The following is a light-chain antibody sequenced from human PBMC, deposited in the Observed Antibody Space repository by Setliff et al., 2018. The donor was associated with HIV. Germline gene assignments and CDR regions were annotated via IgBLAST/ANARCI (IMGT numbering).Light chain of an antibody. Sequence: QSALTQPASVSGSPGQSITISCTGTSSDVSTYNFVSWYQQHPGKAPKLMIYDVSYRPSGVSNRFSGSKSGNTASLTISGLQAEDEADYYCSSYTSSSTLVFGGGTKVTVL. CDR2: DVS. V-gene: IGLV2-14*03. CDR3: SSYTSSSTLV. CDR1: SSDVSTYNF. J-gene: IGLJ3*02.